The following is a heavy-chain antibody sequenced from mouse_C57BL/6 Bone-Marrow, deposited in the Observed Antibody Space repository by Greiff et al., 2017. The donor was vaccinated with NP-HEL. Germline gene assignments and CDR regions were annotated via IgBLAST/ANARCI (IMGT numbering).Heavy chain of an antibody. D-gene: IGHD4-1*01. CDR3: ARRDWEYYAMDY. J-gene: IGHJ4*01. CDR2: IGTGGGT. V-gene: IGHV2-9-1*01. CDR1: GFSLTSYA. Sequence: QVQLQQSGPGLVAPSQSLSITCTVSGFSLTSYAISWVRQPPGKGLEWLGVIGTGGGTNYNSALKSRLSISKDNSTSQVFVKMNSLQTDDTAMYYCARRDWEYYAMDYWGQGTSVTVSS.